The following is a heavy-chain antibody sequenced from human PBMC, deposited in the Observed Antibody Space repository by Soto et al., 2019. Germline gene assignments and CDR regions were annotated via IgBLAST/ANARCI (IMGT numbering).Heavy chain of an antibody. V-gene: IGHV1-2*02. CDR3: ARGGGVGVAGSAAFDM. D-gene: IGHD3-3*01. J-gene: IGHJ3*02. CDR1: GYPVTAYY. Sequence: QLHLVQSGAVVKKPGASVTVSCSASGYPVTAYYMHWVRQAPGRGLEWMGGINPATGAAKYTQTSQGRVTMARDTSTSTVFLEPSGLTSEDTAVFSCARGGGVGVAGSAAFDMWGQGTLVTVSS. CDR2: INPATGAA.